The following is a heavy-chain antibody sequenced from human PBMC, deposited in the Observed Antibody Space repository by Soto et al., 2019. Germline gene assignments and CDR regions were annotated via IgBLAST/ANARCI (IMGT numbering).Heavy chain of an antibody. V-gene: IGHV1-46*01. CDR1: GYTFTRYY. CDR3: ARGSSSGWLDY. CDR2: SNPSSRST. Sequence: QVQLVQSGSEVKKPGASVKVSCKASGYTFTRYYIHWVRQAPGQGLEWMGISNPSSRSTNYAQKFLGRVTMTSDTSTRTVYMDLRSLRSEDTAVYYCARGSSSGWLDYWGQGTLVTVSS. J-gene: IGHJ4*02. D-gene: IGHD6-19*01.